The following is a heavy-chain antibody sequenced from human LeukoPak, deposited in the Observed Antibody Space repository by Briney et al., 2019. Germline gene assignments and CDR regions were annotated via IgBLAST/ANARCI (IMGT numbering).Heavy chain of an antibody. D-gene: IGHD2-2*01. CDR2: ISSSSSYI. Sequence: GGSLRLSCAASGFTFSSYGMHWVRQAPGKGLEWVSSISSSSSYIYYADSVKGRFTISRDNAKNSLYLQMNSLRAEDTAVYYCARVIGGYCSSTSCYSHDYWGQGTLVTVSS. V-gene: IGHV3-21*01. CDR1: GFTFSSYG. J-gene: IGHJ4*02. CDR3: ARVIGGYCSSTSCYSHDY.